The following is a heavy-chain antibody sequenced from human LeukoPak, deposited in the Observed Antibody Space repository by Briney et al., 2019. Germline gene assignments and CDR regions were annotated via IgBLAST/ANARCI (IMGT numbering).Heavy chain of an antibody. CDR1: GGSFSGYY. V-gene: IGHV4-34*01. CDR2: ICYDGCT. CDR3: ARRVYCTGGACRNWYFDL. J-gene: IGHJ2*01. D-gene: IGHD2-8*02. Sequence: SETLSLTCAVYGGSFSGYYWSWIHQPPGKGLEWIGSICYDGCTYYNPSLQSRLTISVDTSKNQFSLRLSSVTAADTAVYYCARRVYCTGGACRNWYFDLWGRGTLVTVSS.